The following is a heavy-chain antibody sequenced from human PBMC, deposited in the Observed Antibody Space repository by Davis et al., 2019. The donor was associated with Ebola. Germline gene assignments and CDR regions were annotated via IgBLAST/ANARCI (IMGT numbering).Heavy chain of an antibody. CDR3: ARVRYGDYDAYGMDV. V-gene: IGHV1-2*04. D-gene: IGHD4-17*01. CDR2: INPNSGGT. Sequence: AASVKVSCKASGYTFTSYDINWVRQAPGQGLEWMGWINPNSGGTNYAQKFQGWVTMTRDTSISTAYMELSRLRSDDTAVYYCARVRYGDYDAYGMDVWGQGTTVTVSS. CDR1: GYTFTSYD. J-gene: IGHJ6*02.